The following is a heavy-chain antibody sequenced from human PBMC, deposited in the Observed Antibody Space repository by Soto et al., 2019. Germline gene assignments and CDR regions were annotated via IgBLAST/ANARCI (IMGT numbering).Heavy chain of an antibody. J-gene: IGHJ6*02. D-gene: IGHD6-13*01. Sequence: SETLSLTCTVSGGSISSGGYYWSWIRQHPGKGLEWIGYIYYSGSTYYNPSLKSRVTISVDTSKNQFSLKLSSVTAADTAVYYCARDQEYSSSSFYYGMDVWGQGTTVTVAS. CDR1: GGSISSGGYY. V-gene: IGHV4-31*03. CDR3: ARDQEYSSSSFYYGMDV. CDR2: IYYSGST.